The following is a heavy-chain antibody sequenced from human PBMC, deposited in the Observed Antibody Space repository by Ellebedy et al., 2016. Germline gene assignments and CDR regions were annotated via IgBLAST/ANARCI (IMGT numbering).Heavy chain of an antibody. V-gene: IGHV3-30*02. CDR2: IWYDGSNK. D-gene: IGHD3-10*01. J-gene: IGHJ6*02. Sequence: GESLKISXAASGFTFSSYGMHWVRQAPGKGLEWVAVIWYDGSNKYYADSVKGRFTISRDNSKNTLYLQMNSLRAEDTAVYYCAKGPPWFGGSYYYGMDVWGQGTTVTVSS. CDR3: AKGPPWFGGSYYYGMDV. CDR1: GFTFSSYG.